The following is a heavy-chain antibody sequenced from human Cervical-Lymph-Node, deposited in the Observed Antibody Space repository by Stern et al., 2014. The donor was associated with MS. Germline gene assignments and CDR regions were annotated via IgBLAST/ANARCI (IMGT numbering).Heavy chain of an antibody. Sequence: VQLVESGGYVVQPGRSLRLSCAASGFPFSSYGMHWVRQAPGKGLEWVTVSSYDGNHKYYAASVKGRFTISRDNSKNTLHLQMNSVTPDDTAIYYCARDYEDTSMLFDHWGQGTLVTVSS. J-gene: IGHJ4*02. CDR2: SSYDGNHK. D-gene: IGHD2-8*01. CDR3: ARDYEDTSMLFDH. CDR1: GFPFSSYG. V-gene: IGHV3-30*03.